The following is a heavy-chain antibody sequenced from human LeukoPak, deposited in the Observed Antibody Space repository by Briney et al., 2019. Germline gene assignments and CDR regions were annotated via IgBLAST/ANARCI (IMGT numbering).Heavy chain of an antibody. J-gene: IGHJ4*02. D-gene: IGHD3-3*01. V-gene: IGHV3-30-3*01. CDR3: AREEWYYFDY. CDR1: GFTFNTYA. Sequence: PGGSLRLSCAASGFTFNTYAIHWVRQAPGMGLQWVAVISYDGSNKYYVDSVKGRITIARDNSKNTVYLQMNSLRAEDMAVYYCAREEWYYFDYWGQGTLVTVSS. CDR2: ISYDGSNK.